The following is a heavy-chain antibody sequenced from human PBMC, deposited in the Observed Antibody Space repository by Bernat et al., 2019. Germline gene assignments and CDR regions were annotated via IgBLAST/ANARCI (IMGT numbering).Heavy chain of an antibody. D-gene: IGHD3-9*01. CDR3: AILRGDDMLTGYYLEY. V-gene: IGHV1-18*01. Sequence: KATGYTFTSYGISWVRQSPGQGLEWLGWISAYNGNTNYAQKLQGRVTMTTDTSTSTAYMELRVIRYDDTAVDYCAILRGDDMLTGYYLEYGGQGTLV. J-gene: IGHJ4*02. CDR2: ISAYNGNT. CDR1: GYTFTSYG.